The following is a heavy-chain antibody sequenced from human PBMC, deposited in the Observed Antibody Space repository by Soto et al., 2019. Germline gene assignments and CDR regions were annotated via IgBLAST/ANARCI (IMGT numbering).Heavy chain of an antibody. J-gene: IGHJ5*02. Sequence: PSETLSLTCTVSGGSISSGGYYWSWIRQHPGKGLERIGYIYNSGSTYYNPSLKSRVTISVDTSKNQFSLKLSSVTAADTAVYYCARATLLLWFGELYENWLDPWGQGTLVTV. V-gene: IGHV4-31*03. CDR1: GGSISSGGYY. CDR3: ARATLLLWFGELYENWLDP. CDR2: IYNSGST. D-gene: IGHD3-10*01.